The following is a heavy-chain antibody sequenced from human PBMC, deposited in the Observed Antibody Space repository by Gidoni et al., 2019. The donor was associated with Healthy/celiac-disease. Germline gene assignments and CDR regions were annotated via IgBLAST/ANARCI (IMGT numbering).Heavy chain of an antibody. CDR2: IYYSGST. CDR3: ARPHSPPGSGWYVNWFDP. J-gene: IGHJ5*02. D-gene: IGHD6-19*01. Sequence: QLQLQESGPGRVKPSETLSLTCTVSGGSISSSSYYWGWIRQPPGKGLEWIGSIYYSGSTYYNPSLKSRVTISVDTSKNQFSLKLSSVTAADTAVYYCARPHSPPGSGWYVNWFDPWGQGTLVTVSS. CDR1: GGSISSSSYY. V-gene: IGHV4-39*01.